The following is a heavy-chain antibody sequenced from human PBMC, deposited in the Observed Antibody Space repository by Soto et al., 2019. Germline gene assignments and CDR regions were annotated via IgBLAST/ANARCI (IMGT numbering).Heavy chain of an antibody. CDR3: AKALYSSSWHLYFDY. CDR2: ISGSGGST. Sequence: GGSLRLSCAASGFTFSSYAMSWVRQAPGKGLEWVSAISGSGGSTYYADSVKGRFTISRDNSKNTLYLQMNSLRAEDTSVYYCAKALYSSSWHLYFDYWGQGTLVTVS. V-gene: IGHV3-23*01. D-gene: IGHD6-13*01. J-gene: IGHJ4*02. CDR1: GFTFSSYA.